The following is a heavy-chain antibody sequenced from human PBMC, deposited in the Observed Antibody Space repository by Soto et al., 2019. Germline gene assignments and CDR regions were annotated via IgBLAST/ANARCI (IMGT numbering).Heavy chain of an antibody. D-gene: IGHD4-17*01. V-gene: IGHV3-15*01. J-gene: IGHJ4*02. CDR1: GFTFSDHY. CDR2: IKSKTDGGTT. Sequence: GGSLRLSCAASGFTFSDHYMDWVRQAPGKGLEWVGRIKSKTDGGTTDYAAPVKGRFTISRDDSKNTLYLQMNSLKTEDTAVYYCARAGLKYGDYGGFDYWGQGTLVTVSS. CDR3: ARAGLKYGDYGGFDY.